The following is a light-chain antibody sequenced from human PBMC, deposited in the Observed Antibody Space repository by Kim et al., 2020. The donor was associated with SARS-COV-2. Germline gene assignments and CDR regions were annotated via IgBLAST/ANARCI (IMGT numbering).Light chain of an antibody. CDR2: EVA. Sequence: PGESATLSCRASQNVGISLAWYQQTPGQAPRLLIYEVAIRAAGIPDRFSGSGSGTDFTLTIGSLAPEDFAVYYCQQRGNWPPALTFGGGTKVDIK. CDR3: QQRGNWPPALT. CDR1: QNVGIS. V-gene: IGKV3-11*01. J-gene: IGKJ4*01.